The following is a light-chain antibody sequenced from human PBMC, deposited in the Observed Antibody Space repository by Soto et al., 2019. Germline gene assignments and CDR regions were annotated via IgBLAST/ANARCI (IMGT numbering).Light chain of an antibody. CDR3: CSYTTTPTPFV. Sequence: QSALTQPASVSGSPGQSITISCTGTSSDIGGYNYVSWYQQHPGKAPKLMISEVTNRPSGVSNRFSGSKSGNTASLTISGLQTEDEADYYCCSYTTTPTPFVFGPGTKLTVL. CDR1: SSDIGGYNY. CDR2: EVT. V-gene: IGLV2-14*01. J-gene: IGLJ1*01.